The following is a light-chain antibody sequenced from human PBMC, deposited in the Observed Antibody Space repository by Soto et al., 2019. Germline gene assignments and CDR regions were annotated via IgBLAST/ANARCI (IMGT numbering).Light chain of an antibody. CDR2: DNS. J-gene: IGLJ1*01. CDR1: SSSIGARYD. CDR3: QSYDSSLNIYV. V-gene: IGLV1-40*01. Sequence: QSVLTQPPSVSGAPGQRVTISCTGSSSSIGARYDVHWYQRLPGRAPKPLIYDNSHRPSGVPDRFSGSKSVTSASLAITGLLAEDEADYFCQSYDSSLNIYVLGNGTQGTVL.